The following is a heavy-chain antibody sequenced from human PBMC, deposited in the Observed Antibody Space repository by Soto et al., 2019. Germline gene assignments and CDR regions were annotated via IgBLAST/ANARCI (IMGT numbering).Heavy chain of an antibody. V-gene: IGHV1-69*12. J-gene: IGHJ6*02. D-gene: IGHD6-13*01. Sequence: QVQLVQSGAEVKQPGSSVKVSCKASGGTFSSYAISWVRQAPGQGLEWMGGIIPIFGTANYAQKFQGRVTITADEYTSTAYMELSSLRSEDTAVYYCARPSIAAAGSYYYYGMDVWGQGTTVTVSS. CDR3: ARPSIAAAGSYYYYGMDV. CDR1: GGTFSSYA. CDR2: IIPIFGTA.